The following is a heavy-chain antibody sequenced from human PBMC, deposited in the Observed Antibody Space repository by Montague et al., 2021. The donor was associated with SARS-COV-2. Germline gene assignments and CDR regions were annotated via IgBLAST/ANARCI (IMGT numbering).Heavy chain of an antibody. CDR1: GFKFDDYT. V-gene: IGHV3-43*01. CDR2: ISWDGTTT. J-gene: IGHJ4*02. Sequence: SLRLSCAASGFKFDDYTMHWVRQVPGKGLQWVSLISWDGTTTHYAESVEGRFTNSRDNSISSLYLQMSSLRNDDTGLYYCAQGIGDSRSFLEFWGQGTLLTVSS. CDR3: AQGIGDSRSFLEF. D-gene: IGHD6-13*01.